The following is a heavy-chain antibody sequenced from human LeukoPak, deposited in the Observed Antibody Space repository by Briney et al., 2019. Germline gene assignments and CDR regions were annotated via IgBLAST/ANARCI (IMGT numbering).Heavy chain of an antibody. D-gene: IGHD4-23*01. Sequence: PGRSLRLSCAASGFTFDDYAMHWVRQAPGKGLEWLSGISWKSGSVGYADSVKGRFTISRDNAKNSLYLQMNSLRAEDTAVYYCARDYGGSSPFDYWGQGTLVTVSS. CDR1: GFTFDDYA. J-gene: IGHJ4*02. CDR3: ARDYGGSSPFDY. V-gene: IGHV3-9*01. CDR2: ISWKSGSV.